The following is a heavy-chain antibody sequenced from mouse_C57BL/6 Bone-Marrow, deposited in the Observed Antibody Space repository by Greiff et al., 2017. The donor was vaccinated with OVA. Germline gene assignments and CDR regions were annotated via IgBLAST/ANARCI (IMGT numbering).Heavy chain of an antibody. Sequence: QVQLQQSGAELVRPGASVTLSCKASGYTFTDYEMHWVKQRPVHGLEWIGAIDPEAGGTAYNQKFKGKAILTADKSSSTAYMELRSLTSEDSAFYYGTRSYSSYRDFDYWGQGTTLTVSS. CDR3: TRSYSSYRDFDY. D-gene: IGHD2-5*01. J-gene: IGHJ2*01. CDR1: GYTFTDYE. CDR2: IDPEAGGT. V-gene: IGHV1-15*01.